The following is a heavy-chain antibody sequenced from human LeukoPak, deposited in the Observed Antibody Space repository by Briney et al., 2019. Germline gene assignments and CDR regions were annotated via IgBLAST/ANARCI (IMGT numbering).Heavy chain of an antibody. V-gene: IGHV1-18*04. J-gene: IGHJ6*04. Sequence: ASVKVSCKASGYTFTSYGISWVRQAPGQGLEWTGWISGYNGNTNYAQKVQGGVTMTTDTSTSTAYMELRSLRSDDTAVYYCARDPLSVGMDVWGKGTTVTVSS. CDR3: ARDPLSVGMDV. CDR2: ISGYNGNT. CDR1: GYTFTSYG.